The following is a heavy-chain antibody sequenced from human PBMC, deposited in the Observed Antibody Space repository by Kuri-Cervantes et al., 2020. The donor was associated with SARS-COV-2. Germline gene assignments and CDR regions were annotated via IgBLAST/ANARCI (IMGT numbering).Heavy chain of an antibody. CDR3: ARGGDFWSGYYGFYYFDY. J-gene: IGHJ4*02. V-gene: IGHV1-2*04. CDR2: INPNSGGT. D-gene: IGHD3-3*01. CDR1: GYTFTGYY. Sequence: ASVKVSCKASGYTFTGYYMHWVRQAPGQGLEWMGWINPNSGGTNYAQKFQGWVTMTRDTSISTAYMELSRLRSDDTAVYYCARGGDFWSGYYGFYYFDYWGQGTLVTVSS.